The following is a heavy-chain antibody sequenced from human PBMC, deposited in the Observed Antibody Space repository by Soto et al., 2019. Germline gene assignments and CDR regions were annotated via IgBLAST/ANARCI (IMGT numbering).Heavy chain of an antibody. V-gene: IGHV3-30-3*01. CDR3: ARELVPAANYYYGMDV. J-gene: IGHJ6*02. Sequence: PGGALRGSCAASGFTFRSYAIHWGRQAPGKGLEWVAVISYDGSNKYYADSVKGRFTISRDNSKNTLYLQMNSLRAEDTAVYYCARELVPAANYYYGMDVWGQGTTVT. D-gene: IGHD2-2*01. CDR1: GFTFRSYA. CDR2: ISYDGSNK.